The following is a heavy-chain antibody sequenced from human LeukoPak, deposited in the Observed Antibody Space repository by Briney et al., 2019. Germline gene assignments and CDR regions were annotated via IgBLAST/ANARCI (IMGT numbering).Heavy chain of an antibody. CDR1: GGSFSGYY. CDR2: INHSGST. Sequence: SETLPLTCAVYGGSFSGYYWSWIRQPPGKGLEWIGEINHSGSTNYNPSLKSRVTISVDTSKNQFSLKLSSVTAADTAVYYCAAVIEAAGTPPPIWGQGTMVTVSS. V-gene: IGHV4-34*01. D-gene: IGHD6-13*01. J-gene: IGHJ3*02. CDR3: AAVIEAAGTPPPI.